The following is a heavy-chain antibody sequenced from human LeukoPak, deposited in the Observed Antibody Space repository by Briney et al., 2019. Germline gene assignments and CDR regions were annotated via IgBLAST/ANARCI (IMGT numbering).Heavy chain of an antibody. J-gene: IGHJ3*02. CDR1: GFIFSDYY. D-gene: IGHD4-23*01. Sequence: GGSLRLSCAASGFIFSDYYMSWIRQAPGKGLEWVSYLSTSGDIMYYAGSVKGRFTISRDNAKNSLYLEMDSLRAEDTAVYYCARGHYGGNPVDAFDIWGQGAMVTVS. V-gene: IGHV3-11*01. CDR2: LSTSGDIM. CDR3: ARGHYGGNPVDAFDI.